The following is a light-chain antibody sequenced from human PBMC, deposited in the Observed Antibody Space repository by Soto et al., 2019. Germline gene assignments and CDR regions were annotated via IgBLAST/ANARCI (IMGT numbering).Light chain of an antibody. CDR3: QQYGRSPLVT. CDR2: GAS. J-gene: IGKJ5*01. CDR1: QSVSSSY. Sequence: EIVLTQSPGTLSLSPGERATLSCRASQSVSSSYLAWYQQKPGQAPRLLIYGASSRATGIPDRFSGSGSGTDFTLTISRREPEEFAMYYCQQYGRSPLVTFGQGTRLEIK. V-gene: IGKV3-20*01.